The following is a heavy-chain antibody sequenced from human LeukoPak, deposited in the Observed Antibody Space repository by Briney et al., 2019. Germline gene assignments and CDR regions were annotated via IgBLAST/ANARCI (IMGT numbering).Heavy chain of an antibody. J-gene: IGHJ4*02. CDR2: IKSKTDGGTT. CDR1: GFTFSNAW. D-gene: IGHD1-26*01. Sequence: GGSLRLSCAASGFTFSNAWMSWVRHAPRKGLEWVGRIKSKTDGGTTDYAAPVKGRFTISRDDSKNTLYLQMNSLKTEDTAVYYCTTGYSGSYPDFDYWGQGTLVTVSS. CDR3: TTGYSGSYPDFDY. V-gene: IGHV3-15*01.